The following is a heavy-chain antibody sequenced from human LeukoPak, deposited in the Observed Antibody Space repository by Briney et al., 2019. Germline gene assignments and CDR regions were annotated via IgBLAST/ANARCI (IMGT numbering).Heavy chain of an antibody. Sequence: GGSLRLSCAASGFTFSTYNMNWVRQAPGKGLEWVANIKQDGSEKYYVDSVKGRFTISRDNAKNSLYLQMNSLRAEDTAVYYCARDPFYCSGGSCYSVYWGQGTLVTVSS. D-gene: IGHD2-15*01. CDR3: ARDPFYCSGGSCYSVY. CDR1: GFTFSTYN. CDR2: IKQDGSEK. J-gene: IGHJ4*02. V-gene: IGHV3-7*01.